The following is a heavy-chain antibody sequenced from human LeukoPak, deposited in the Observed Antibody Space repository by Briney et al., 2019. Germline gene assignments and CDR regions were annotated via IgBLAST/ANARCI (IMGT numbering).Heavy chain of an antibody. CDR3: ASRRQWLDY. J-gene: IGHJ4*02. CDR2: ISNRDTT. CDR1: GFTFSTYA. Sequence: PGGSLKLSCAASGFTFSTYAMTWVRQPPGKGLEWVSSISNRDTTYYADSVKGRFTISRDNSNNMLYLQMTSLRADDMAVYYCASRRQWLDYWGQGTLVTVSS. D-gene: IGHD6-19*01. V-gene: IGHV3-23*01.